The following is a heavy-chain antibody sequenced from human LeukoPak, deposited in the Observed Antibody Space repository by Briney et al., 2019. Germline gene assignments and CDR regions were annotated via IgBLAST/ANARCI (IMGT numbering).Heavy chain of an antibody. J-gene: IGHJ6*02. D-gene: IGHD6-19*01. Sequence: GESLKISCKGSGYSFTSYWIGWVRQMPGKGLEWMGIIYPGDSDTRYSPSFQGQVTISADKSISTAYLQWSSLKASDTAMYYCARLPRTPPYSSGFNYYYYYGMDVWGQGTTVTVSS. V-gene: IGHV5-51*01. CDR1: GYSFTSYW. CDR3: ARLPRTPPYSSGFNYYYYYGMDV. CDR2: IYPGDSDT.